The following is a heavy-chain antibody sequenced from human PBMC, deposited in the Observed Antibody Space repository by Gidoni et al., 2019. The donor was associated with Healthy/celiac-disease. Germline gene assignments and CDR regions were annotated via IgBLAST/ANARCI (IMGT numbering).Heavy chain of an antibody. V-gene: IGHV3-33*01. CDR1: GFTFSSYG. J-gene: IGHJ6*02. D-gene: IGHD2-21*02. Sequence: QVQLVESGGGVVQPGRSLRLSCAASGFTFSSYGMHGVRQAPGKGLEGVAVIWYDGSNKYYADAVKGRFTISRGNSKNTLYLQMNSLRAEDTAVYYCARDTLCGGDCYSPEDYYGMDVWGQGTTVTVSS. CDR2: IWYDGSNK. CDR3: ARDTLCGGDCYSPEDYYGMDV.